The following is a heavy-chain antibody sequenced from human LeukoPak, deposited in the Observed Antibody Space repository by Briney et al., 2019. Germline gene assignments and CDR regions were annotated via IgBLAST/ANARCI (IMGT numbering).Heavy chain of an antibody. D-gene: IGHD3-10*01. Sequence: GGSLRLSCAASGFTFSSYWMHWVRQAPGKGLVWVSRINSDGSSTSYADSVKGRFTISRDNSKNTLYLQMNSLRAEDTAVYYCARDRTMVRGVISALHDYWGQGTLVTVSS. CDR1: GFTFSSYW. J-gene: IGHJ4*02. V-gene: IGHV3-74*01. CDR2: INSDGSST. CDR3: ARDRTMVRGVISALHDY.